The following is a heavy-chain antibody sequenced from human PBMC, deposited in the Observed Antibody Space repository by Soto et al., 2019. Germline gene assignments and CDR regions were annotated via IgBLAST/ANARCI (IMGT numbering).Heavy chain of an antibody. CDR3: AREVHVHTPAFVY. CDR1: GGTFNTYA. D-gene: IGHD3-10*02. Sequence: QVQLVQSGAEMKKPGSSVKVSCQSSGGTFNTYAMNWVRQAPGQRPEWMGDISPMFGAANYAPKFQGRVTISADEATGTSYMQLSSLTSEDTALYFFAREVHVHTPAFVYWGQGTLVTVSS. J-gene: IGHJ4*02. V-gene: IGHV1-69*19. CDR2: ISPMFGAA.